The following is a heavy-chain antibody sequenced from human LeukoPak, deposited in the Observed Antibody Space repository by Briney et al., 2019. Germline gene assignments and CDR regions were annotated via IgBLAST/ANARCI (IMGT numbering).Heavy chain of an antibody. V-gene: IGHV4-4*07. CDR1: GGSISSYY. Sequence: SETLSLTCTVSGGSISSYYWSWIRQPAGKGLEWIGRIYTSGSTNYNPSLKSRVTMSVDTSKNQFSLKLSSVTAADTAVYYCARANYYGSGSYYNSFDYWGQGTLVTVSS. J-gene: IGHJ4*02. CDR2: IYTSGST. D-gene: IGHD3-10*01. CDR3: ARANYYGSGSYYNSFDY.